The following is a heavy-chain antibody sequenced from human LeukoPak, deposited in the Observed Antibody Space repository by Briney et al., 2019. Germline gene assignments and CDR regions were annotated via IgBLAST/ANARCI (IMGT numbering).Heavy chain of an antibody. V-gene: IGHV1-69*13. CDR1: GGTFSSYA. CDR3: ARELVPFDAFDI. CDR2: IIPIFGTA. Sequence: GASVKVSCKASGGTFSSYAISWVRQAPGQGLEWMGGIIPIFGTANYAQKFQGRVTITADESTSTAYMELRSLRSDDTAVYYCARELVPFDAFDIWGQGTMVTVSS. D-gene: IGHD2-8*02. J-gene: IGHJ3*02.